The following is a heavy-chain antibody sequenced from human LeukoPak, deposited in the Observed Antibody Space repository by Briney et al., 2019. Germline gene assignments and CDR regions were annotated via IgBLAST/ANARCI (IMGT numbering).Heavy chain of an antibody. CDR3: ARAKMPGIQTAGRVNYFDS. V-gene: IGHV3-13*01. J-gene: IGHJ4*02. D-gene: IGHD6-13*01. Sequence: GGSLRLSCAASEFTFSSYDMHWVRQITGKGLEWVSTIDTAGNTWYPNSVKGRFTISRENAKNSLNLQMNSLRVGDTAVYYCARAKMPGIQTAGRVNYFDSWGQGTLVTVSS. CDR2: IDTAGNT. CDR1: EFTFSSYD.